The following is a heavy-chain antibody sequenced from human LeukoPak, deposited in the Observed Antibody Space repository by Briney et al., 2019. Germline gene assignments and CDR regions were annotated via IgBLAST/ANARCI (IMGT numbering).Heavy chain of an antibody. CDR3: ARGSSPPSYYYSGYDAYYYYYYYMDV. V-gene: IGHV4-39*07. Sequence: NLSETLSLTCTVSGGSISSSSYYWGWIRQPPGKGLEWIGSIYYSGSTYYNPSLKSRVTISVDTSKNQFSLKLSSVTAADTAVYYCARGSSPPSYYYSGYDAYYYYYYYMDVWGKGTTVTISS. CDR1: GGSISSSSYY. J-gene: IGHJ6*03. CDR2: IYYSGST. D-gene: IGHD5-12*01.